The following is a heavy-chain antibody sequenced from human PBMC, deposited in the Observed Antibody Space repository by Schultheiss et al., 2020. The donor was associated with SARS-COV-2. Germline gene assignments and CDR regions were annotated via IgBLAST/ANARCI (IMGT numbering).Heavy chain of an antibody. CDR1: GYTFTSYY. Sequence: ASVKVSCKASGYTFTSYYMHWVRQAPGQGLEWMGIINPSGGSTSYAQKFQGRVIMTRDTSTSTVYMELSSLRSEDTAVYYCAREPIVVVVAAGGLGHPYYYYYGMDVWGQGTTVTVSS. J-gene: IGHJ6*02. V-gene: IGHV1-46*01. CDR3: AREPIVVVVAAGGLGHPYYYYYGMDV. D-gene: IGHD2-15*01. CDR2: INPSGGST.